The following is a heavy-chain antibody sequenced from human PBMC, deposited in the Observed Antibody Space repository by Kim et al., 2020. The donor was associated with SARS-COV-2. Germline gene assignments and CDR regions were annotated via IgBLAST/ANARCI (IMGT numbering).Heavy chain of an antibody. CDR1: GGTFSSYA. D-gene: IGHD3-22*01. CDR3: ARDYGVAYYYDSSGYYPKFDY. J-gene: IGHJ4*02. V-gene: IGHV1-69*13. CDR2: IIPIFGTA. Sequence: SVKVSCKASGGTFSSYAISWVRQAPGQGLEWMGGIIPIFGTANYAQKFQGRVTITADESTSTAYMELSSLRSEDTAVYYCARDYGVAYYYDSSGYYPKFDYWGQGTLVTVSS.